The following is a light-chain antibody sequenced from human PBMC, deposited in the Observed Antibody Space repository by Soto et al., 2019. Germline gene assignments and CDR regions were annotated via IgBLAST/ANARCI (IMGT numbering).Light chain of an antibody. CDR3: QQFHSFPIT. CDR1: QSIDVW. J-gene: IGKJ5*01. Sequence: DIQMTQSPSTLSASAGDRVTITCRASQSIDVWLAWYQQRPGKAPKLLINDASSLESGVPSRFSGSGSGTEFPLTISSLQPDDFATYYCQQFHSFPITFGQGTRLDIE. CDR2: DAS. V-gene: IGKV1-5*01.